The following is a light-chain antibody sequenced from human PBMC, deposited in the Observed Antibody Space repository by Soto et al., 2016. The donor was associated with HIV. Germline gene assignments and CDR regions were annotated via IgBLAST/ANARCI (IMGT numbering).Light chain of an antibody. Sequence: DIQMTQSPSTLSASVGDRVTITCRASQSVSNWLAWYQQKPGKAPKFLIYKASRLENGVPSRFSGSGSGTEFTLTISSLQPEDFATYFCLQDYSYPFTFGRGTKVGD. CDR3: LQDYSYPFT. V-gene: IGKV1-5*03. CDR1: QSVSNW. J-gene: IGKJ2*01. CDR2: KAS.